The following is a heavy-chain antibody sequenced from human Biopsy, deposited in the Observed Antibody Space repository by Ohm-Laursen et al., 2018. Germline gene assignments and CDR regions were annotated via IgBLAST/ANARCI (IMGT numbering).Heavy chain of an antibody. CDR2: IVPILGHL. J-gene: IGHJ4*02. V-gene: IGHV1-69*04. D-gene: IGHD3-3*01. CDR1: GGPSSNYA. CDR3: AADADGYYTEFDY. Sequence: SVKVSCKASGGPSSNYAFSWVRQAPGQGLEWVGRIVPILGHLNYAQRFQGRISITADKSTTYVYMELSRLTSGDTAVYYCAADADGYYTEFDYWGPGTLVTVSS.